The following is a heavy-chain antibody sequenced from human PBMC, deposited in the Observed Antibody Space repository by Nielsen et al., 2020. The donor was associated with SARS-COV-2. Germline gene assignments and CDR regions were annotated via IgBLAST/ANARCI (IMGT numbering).Heavy chain of an antibody. J-gene: IGHJ3*02. CDR1: GFIFSDYY. CDR3: ARSPDVFDI. CDR2: ISSSGTTK. V-gene: IGHV3-11*04. Sequence: GGSLRLSCAASGFIFSDYYMTWIRQAPGKGPEWVPNISSSGTTKYYADSVKGRFTISRDNAKNSLFLQMNSLRAEDTAVYYCARSPDVFDIWGQGTMVTVSS.